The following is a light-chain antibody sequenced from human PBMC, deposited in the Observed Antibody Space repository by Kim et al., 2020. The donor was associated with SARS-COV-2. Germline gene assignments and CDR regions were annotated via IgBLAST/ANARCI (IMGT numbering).Light chain of an antibody. J-gene: IGKJ1*01. CDR1: QGISNY. CDR3: QKYNNAART. CDR2: AAS. Sequence: GDRVTITCRASQGISNYLAWYQQKPGKVPKLLIYAASTLQSGVPSRFSGSGSGTDFTLTISSLQPEDVATYYCQKYNNAARTFGQGTKVDIK. V-gene: IGKV1-27*01.